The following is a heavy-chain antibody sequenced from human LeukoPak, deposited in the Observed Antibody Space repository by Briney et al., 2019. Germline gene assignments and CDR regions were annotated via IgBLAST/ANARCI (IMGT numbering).Heavy chain of an antibody. D-gene: IGHD3-22*01. J-gene: IGHJ4*02. V-gene: IGHV4-59*01. Sequence: SETLSLTCTVSGGSISSYYWSWIRQPPGKGLEWIGYIYYSGSTNYNPSLKSRVTISVDTSKNQFSLKLSSVTAADTAVYYCARAGAEYDSSGYYSYYFDYWGQGTLVTVSS. CDR2: IYYSGST. CDR1: GGSISSYY. CDR3: ARAGAEYDSSGYYSYYFDY.